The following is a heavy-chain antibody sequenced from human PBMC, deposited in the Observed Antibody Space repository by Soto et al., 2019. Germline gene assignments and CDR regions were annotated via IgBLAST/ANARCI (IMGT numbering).Heavy chain of an antibody. V-gene: IGHV4-39*01. Sequence: SETLSLTCSVSGASIRSRTYYWGWIRQPPGKGLEWIATIYYSGDTYYNPSLKSRVTISVDTSKNQFSLKLSSVTAADTAVYYCARQEGSNDFWSGYLGRFDPWGQGTLVTVSS. J-gene: IGHJ5*02. CDR3: ARQEGSNDFWSGYLGRFDP. CDR2: IYYSGDT. D-gene: IGHD3-3*01. CDR1: GASIRSRTYY.